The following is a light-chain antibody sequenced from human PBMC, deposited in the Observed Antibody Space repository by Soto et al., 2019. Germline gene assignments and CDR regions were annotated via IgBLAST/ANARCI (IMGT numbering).Light chain of an antibody. CDR2: EVT. J-gene: IGLJ2*01. V-gene: IGLV2-14*01. Sequence: QSALTQPASVSGSPGQSITISCTGTSSVVGAYNSVCWYQQHPGKVPKLLIYEVTNRPSGVSNRFSGSKSGNTASLTISGLQPEDDANYYCSSYVSGNTVVFGGGTQLTVL. CDR3: SSYVSGNTVV. CDR1: SSVVGAYNS.